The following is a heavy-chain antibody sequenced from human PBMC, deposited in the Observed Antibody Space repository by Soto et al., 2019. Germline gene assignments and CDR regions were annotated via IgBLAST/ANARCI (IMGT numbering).Heavy chain of an antibody. D-gene: IGHD3-3*01. J-gene: IGHJ6*02. CDR2: IKSKTDGGTT. Sequence: GSLRLFCAASGFTFRNAWMRWVRQAPGKGLGGGGRIKSKTDGGTTDYAAPGKGRLTISRDESKNTLDMQLNDLKTEDTAVYYCNTADITIFGVVHGMDVWGQGTTVTVSS. V-gene: IGHV3-15*01. CDR3: NTADITIFGVVHGMDV. CDR1: GFTFRNAW.